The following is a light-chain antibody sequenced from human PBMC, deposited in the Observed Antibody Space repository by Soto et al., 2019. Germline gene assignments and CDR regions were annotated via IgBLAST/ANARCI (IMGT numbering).Light chain of an antibody. CDR2: DAS. J-gene: IGKJ4*01. Sequence: IQFTHAPSSLSASVVDRVTITFRASQGISSYLGWYQQKPGKAPNLLIYDASTLHSGVPSRFSGGGSGTDFTLTISSLQPEDFATYYCQQVNVYPSTCGGGTKGDIK. V-gene: IGKV1-9*01. CDR3: QQVNVYPST. CDR1: QGISSY.